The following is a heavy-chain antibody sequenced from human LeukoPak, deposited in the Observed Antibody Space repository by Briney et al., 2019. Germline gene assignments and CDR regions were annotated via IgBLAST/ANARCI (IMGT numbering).Heavy chain of an antibody. D-gene: IGHD6-19*01. Sequence: PGGSLRLSCAASGFTFSTYSLAWVRQAPGKGLDWVSAISGSGGSTYYADSVKGRFTISRDNSKNTLYLQMNSLRAEDTAVYYCAKSPLLAGTIYFDYWGQGTLVTVSS. J-gene: IGHJ4*02. CDR3: AKSPLLAGTIYFDY. V-gene: IGHV3-23*01. CDR1: GFTFSTYS. CDR2: ISGSGGST.